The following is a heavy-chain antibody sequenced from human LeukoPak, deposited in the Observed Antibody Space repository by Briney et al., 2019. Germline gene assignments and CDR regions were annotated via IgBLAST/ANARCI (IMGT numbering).Heavy chain of an antibody. J-gene: IGHJ4*02. CDR3: ARGRGAVAGTGFQYYFDY. CDR1: GGSFSGYY. Sequence: SETLSLTCAVYGGSFSGYYWSWIRQPPGKGLEWIGEINHSGSTNYNPSLKSRVTISVDTSKNQFSLKLSSVTAADTAVYYCARGRGAVAGTGFQYYFDYRGQGTLVTVSS. D-gene: IGHD6-19*01. V-gene: IGHV4-34*01. CDR2: INHSGST.